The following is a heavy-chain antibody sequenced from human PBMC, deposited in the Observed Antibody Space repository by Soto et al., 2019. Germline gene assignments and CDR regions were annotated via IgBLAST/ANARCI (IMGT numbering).Heavy chain of an antibody. V-gene: IGHV4-31*03. CDR1: GGSISSGGYY. CDR3: VRLRRDCSGGSCYPGGYYYYYYRDV. D-gene: IGHD2-15*01. Sequence: QVQLQESGPGLVKPSQTLSLTCTVSGGSISSGGYYWSWIRQHPGKGLEWIGYIYYSGSTYYNPSLKSRVAISVDTSKKPFALKLSSVTAADTAVYYCVRLRRDCSGGSCYPGGYYYYYYRDVWGKGPTVTVSS. J-gene: IGHJ6*03. CDR2: IYYSGST.